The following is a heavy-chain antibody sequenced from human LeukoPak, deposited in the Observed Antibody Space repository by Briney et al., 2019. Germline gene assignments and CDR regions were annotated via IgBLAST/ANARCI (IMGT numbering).Heavy chain of an antibody. D-gene: IGHD3-3*01. V-gene: IGHV1-69*13. Sequence: PSVKVSCKASGGTFSSYAISWVRQAPGQGLEWMGGINPIFRTANYAQQFQDRVTIIADESTSTAYMELSLLKFEDTAVYYCARGGGIFGVLTTAHYYGIDVWGQGTTVTVSS. J-gene: IGHJ6*02. CDR1: GGTFSSYA. CDR3: ARGGGIFGVLTTAHYYGIDV. CDR2: INPIFRTA.